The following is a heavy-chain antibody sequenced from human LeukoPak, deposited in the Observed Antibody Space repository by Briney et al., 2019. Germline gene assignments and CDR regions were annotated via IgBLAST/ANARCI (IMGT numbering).Heavy chain of an antibody. Sequence: GASVRVSCKVSGYTLTELSMHWVRQAPGKGLEWMGGFDPEDGETIYAQKFQGRVTMTEDTSTDTAYMELSSLRSEDTAVYYCATGIIVGEWPFDYWGQGTLVTVSS. V-gene: IGHV1-24*01. J-gene: IGHJ4*02. CDR3: ATGIIVGEWPFDY. D-gene: IGHD3-10*01. CDR2: FDPEDGET. CDR1: GYTLTELS.